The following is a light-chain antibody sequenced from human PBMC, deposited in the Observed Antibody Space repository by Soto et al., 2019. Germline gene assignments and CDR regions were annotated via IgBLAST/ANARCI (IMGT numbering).Light chain of an antibody. J-gene: IGLJ1*01. CDR2: EVS. Sequence: QSVLTQPASVSGSPGQSITLSCTGTSSDVGAYNYVSWYQQHPGKAPKLMIYEVSNRPSGVSNRFSGSKSGNTASLTISGLQAEDEADYYCTSYTSSSTEVFGTGTKLTVL. V-gene: IGLV2-14*01. CDR3: TSYTSSSTEV. CDR1: SSDVGAYNY.